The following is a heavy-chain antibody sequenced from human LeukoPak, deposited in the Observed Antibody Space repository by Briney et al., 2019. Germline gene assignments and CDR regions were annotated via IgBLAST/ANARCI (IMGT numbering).Heavy chain of an antibody. Sequence: GGSLRLSCAASGLIFSNYGMHWVRQAPGKGLEWVAFVSSDGTGQSYADSVKGRFTISRDNSKNTLYLQMNSLRAEDTAVYYCVRSYGSGSYYYGYWGQGTLVTVSS. CDR1: GLIFSNYG. CDR3: VRSYGSGSYYYGY. V-gene: IGHV3-30*03. J-gene: IGHJ4*02. D-gene: IGHD3-10*01. CDR2: VSSDGTGQ.